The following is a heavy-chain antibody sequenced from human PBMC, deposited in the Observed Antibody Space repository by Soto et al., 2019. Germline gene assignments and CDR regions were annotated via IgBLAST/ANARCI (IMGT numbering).Heavy chain of an antibody. D-gene: IGHD1-26*01. V-gene: IGHV3-30-3*01. CDR2: ISYDGSNK. J-gene: IGHJ4*02. Sequence: GGSLRLSCAASGFTFSIYAMHWVRQAPGKGLEGGAVISYDGSNKYYADPVKGRFTISRDNSKNTLYLQMNSRRGEDMAVYYCASARRGGREHLDKAGYWGQGTLVTVSS. CDR1: GFTFSIYA. CDR3: ASARRGGREHLDKAGY.